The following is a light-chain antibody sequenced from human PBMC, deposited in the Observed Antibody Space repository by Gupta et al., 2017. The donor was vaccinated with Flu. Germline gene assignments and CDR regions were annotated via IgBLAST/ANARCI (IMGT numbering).Light chain of an antibody. CDR2: DAS. CDR1: QDISNY. V-gene: IGKV1-33*01. Sequence: DIQMTQSPASLSASIGDRVTITCQASQDISNYVIWYQQKPGKAPKLLIFDASNLETGVPSRFSGSGFGTDFTFTISSLQPEDVATYYCQQYDNLLLLTFGGGTKVEIK. CDR3: QQYDNLLLLT. J-gene: IGKJ4*01.